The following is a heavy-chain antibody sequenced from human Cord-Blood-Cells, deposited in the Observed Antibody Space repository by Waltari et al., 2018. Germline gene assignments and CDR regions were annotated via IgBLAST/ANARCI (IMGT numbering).Heavy chain of an antibody. V-gene: IGHV1-69*09. Sequence: QVQLVQSGAEVKKPGSSVKVSCKASGGTFSSYAISWVRQAPGQGLEWMGRIIPILGIANYAQKFQGRVTITADKSTSTAYMELSSLRSEDTAVYYCARDSQRYSYGPYYFDYWGQGTLVTVSS. D-gene: IGHD5-18*01. CDR3: ARDSQRYSYGPYYFDY. CDR1: GGTFSSYA. J-gene: IGHJ4*02. CDR2: IIPILGIA.